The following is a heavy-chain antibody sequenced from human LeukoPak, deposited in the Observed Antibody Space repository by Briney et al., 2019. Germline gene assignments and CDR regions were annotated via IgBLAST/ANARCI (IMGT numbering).Heavy chain of an antibody. D-gene: IGHD6-19*01. CDR1: GGSFSGYY. V-gene: IGHV4-34*01. CDR2: INHSGST. CDR3: ATGPAAGIAVAGTGYYYYYYMDV. J-gene: IGHJ6*03. Sequence: PSETLSLTCAVYGGSFSGYYWSWIRQPPGKGLEWIGEINHSGSTNYNPSLKSRVTISVDTSKNQFSLKLSSVTAADTAVYYCATGPAAGIAVAGTGYYYYYYMDVRGKGTTVTISS.